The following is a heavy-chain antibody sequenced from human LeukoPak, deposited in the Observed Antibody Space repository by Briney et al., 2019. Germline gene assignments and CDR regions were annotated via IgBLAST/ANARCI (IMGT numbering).Heavy chain of an antibody. CDR1: GGSISSSSYY. Sequence: SETLSLTCTVSGGSISSSSYYWGWIRQPPGKGLEWIGNIYYSGSTYYNPSLKSRVTISVDTSKSQFSLKLSSVTAADTAVYYCARHVDITTSSGYYMDVWGKGTTVTISS. V-gene: IGHV4-39*01. J-gene: IGHJ6*03. D-gene: IGHD3-22*01. CDR3: ARHVDITTSSGYYMDV. CDR2: IYYSGST.